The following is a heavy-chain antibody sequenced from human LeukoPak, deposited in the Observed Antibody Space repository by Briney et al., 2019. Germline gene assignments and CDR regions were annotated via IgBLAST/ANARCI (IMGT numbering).Heavy chain of an antibody. CDR1: GFPFSTYI. V-gene: IGHV3-21*01. Sequence: GGSLRLSCAAAGFPFSTYIMNWVRQAPGKGLEWVSSISGSSGYIYYADSVRGRFTISRDNAKNSLCLQMNSLRAEDTAVYYCARGTTGGYSPSHWGQGTLVTVSS. CDR3: ARGTTGGYSPSH. D-gene: IGHD5-12*01. CDR2: ISGSSGYI. J-gene: IGHJ4*02.